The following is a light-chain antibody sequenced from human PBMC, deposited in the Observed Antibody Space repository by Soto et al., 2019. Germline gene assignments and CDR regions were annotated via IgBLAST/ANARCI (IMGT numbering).Light chain of an antibody. Sequence: EIVLTQSPGTLSLSPVERATLSCMASQSVSNNYLAWYQQNPGQAPRLLIYGASNRATGIPDRFSGSGPGREFTLTISSLQSEDSAVYYCQQYNNWPVFGQGTKVDIK. CDR3: QQYNNWPV. V-gene: IGKV3D-15*01. J-gene: IGKJ1*01. CDR2: GAS. CDR1: QSVSNN.